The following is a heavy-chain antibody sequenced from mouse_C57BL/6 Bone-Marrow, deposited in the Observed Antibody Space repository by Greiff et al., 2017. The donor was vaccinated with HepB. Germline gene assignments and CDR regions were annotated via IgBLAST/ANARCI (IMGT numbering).Heavy chain of an antibody. J-gene: IGHJ2*01. CDR2: IDPENGDT. Sequence: VQLQQSGAELVRPGASVKLSCTASGFNIKDDYMHWVKQRPEQGLEWIGWIDPENGDTEYASKFQGKATITADTSSNTAYLQLRSLTSEDTAVYYCTTSITTDFFDYWGQGTTLTVSS. D-gene: IGHD1-1*01. V-gene: IGHV14-4*01. CDR3: TTSITTDFFDY. CDR1: GFNIKDDY.